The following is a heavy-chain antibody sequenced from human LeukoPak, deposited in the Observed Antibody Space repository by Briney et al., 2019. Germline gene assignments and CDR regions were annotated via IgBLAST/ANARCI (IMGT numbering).Heavy chain of an antibody. V-gene: IGHV3-66*01. D-gene: IGHD2-2*01. CDR1: GFTVSSNY. J-gene: IGHJ4*02. Sequence: PGGALRLSCAASGFTVSSNYMSWVRQAPGKGLEWVSVIDSGGSTYYADSVKGRFTISRDNSKNTLYLQMNSLRAEDTAVYYCANPKVPAVDYWGQGTLVTVSS. CDR3: ANPKVPAVDY. CDR2: IDSGGST.